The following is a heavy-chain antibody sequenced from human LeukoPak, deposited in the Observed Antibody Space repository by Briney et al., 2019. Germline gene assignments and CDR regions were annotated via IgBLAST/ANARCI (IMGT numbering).Heavy chain of an antibody. V-gene: IGHV1-46*01. D-gene: IGHD2-15*01. Sequence: RGASVKVSCKASGYTFTSYYMHWVRQAPGQGLEWMGIINPSGGSTSYAQKFQGRVTMTRDMSTSTVYMELSSLRSEDTAVYYCARVSEYCSGGSCLDYWGQGTLVTVSS. J-gene: IGHJ4*02. CDR2: INPSGGST. CDR3: ARVSEYCSGGSCLDY. CDR1: GYTFTSYY.